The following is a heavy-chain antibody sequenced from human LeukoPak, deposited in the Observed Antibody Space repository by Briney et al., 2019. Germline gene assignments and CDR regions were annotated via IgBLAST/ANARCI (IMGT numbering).Heavy chain of an antibody. J-gene: IGHJ4*02. CDR2: IYYSGST. CDR3: ALYCSSTSCRRGAFDY. CDR1: GGSISSGGYY. V-gene: IGHV4-31*03. Sequence: PSETLSLTCTVSGGSISSGGYYWSWIRQHPGKGLEWIGYIYYSGSTYYHPSLKRRVTISGHTSKNQFSLKLSSVTAADTAVYYCALYCSSTSCRRGAFDYWGQGTLVTVSS. D-gene: IGHD2-2*01.